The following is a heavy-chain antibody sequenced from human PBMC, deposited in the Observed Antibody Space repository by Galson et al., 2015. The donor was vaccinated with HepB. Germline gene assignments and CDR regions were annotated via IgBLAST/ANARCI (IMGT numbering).Heavy chain of an antibody. CDR2: ISGSGGST. CDR3: AKDQFLGYNSNPAACDI. CDR1: GFTFSSYA. V-gene: IGHV3-23*01. Sequence: SLRLSCAASGFTFSSYAMSWVRQAPGKGLEWVSAISGSGGSTYYADSVKGRFTISRDNSKNTLYLQMNSLRAEDTAVYYCAKDQFLGYNSNPAACDICGQVTMVTVSS. D-gene: IGHD1-20*01. J-gene: IGHJ3*02.